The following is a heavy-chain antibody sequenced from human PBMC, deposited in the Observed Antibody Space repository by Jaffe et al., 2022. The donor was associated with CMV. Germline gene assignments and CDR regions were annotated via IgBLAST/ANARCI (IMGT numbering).Heavy chain of an antibody. D-gene: IGHD3-9*01. CDR2: IYSGGST. J-gene: IGHJ3*02. CDR3: ARDTGYYHDAFDI. CDR1: GFTVSSNY. Sequence: EVQLVESGGGLVQPGGSLRLSCAASGFTVSSNYMSWVRQAPGKGLEWVSVIYSGGSTYYADSVKGRFTISRDNSKNTLYLQMNSLRAEDTAVYYCARDTGYYHDAFDIWGQGTMVTVSS. V-gene: IGHV3-66*01.